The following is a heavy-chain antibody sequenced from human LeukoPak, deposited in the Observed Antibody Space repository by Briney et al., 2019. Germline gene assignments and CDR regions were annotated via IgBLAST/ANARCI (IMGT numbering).Heavy chain of an antibody. CDR3: ARDLGYSAYATVSGNDVEI. D-gene: IGHD5-12*01. J-gene: IGHJ3*02. CDR1: GFTVSANY. V-gene: IGHV3-66*01. CDR2: IYSGGST. Sequence: PGGSLRLSCAASGFTVSANYMSWVRQAPGKGLEWVSIIYSGGSTYYADSVKGRFTISRDISQNTVYLQMNSLRAEDTAVYYCARDLGYSAYATVSGNDVEIWGQGTMVTVSS.